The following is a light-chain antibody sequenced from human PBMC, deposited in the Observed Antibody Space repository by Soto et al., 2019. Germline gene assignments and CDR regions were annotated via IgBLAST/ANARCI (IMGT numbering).Light chain of an antibody. V-gene: IGKV3-15*01. J-gene: IGKJ4*01. CDR3: QQYKNWPPLT. Sequence: EIEMTQSPATLSVSPGETATLSCRASQSVSYNLAWYQQKPGQVPRLLIYGAFTRATGIPARFSGSGSGTEFTLTISSLQSEDFAVYYCQQYKNWPPLTFGGGTKVEIK. CDR1: QSVSYN. CDR2: GAF.